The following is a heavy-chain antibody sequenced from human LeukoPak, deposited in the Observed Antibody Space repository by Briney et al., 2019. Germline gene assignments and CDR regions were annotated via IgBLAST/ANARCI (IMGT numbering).Heavy chain of an antibody. Sequence: ASVKVSCKASGYTFTSYAMHWVRQAPGQRLEWMGWINAGNGNTKYSQKFQGRVTITRDTSASTAYMELSSLRSEDTAVYYCGRDSERHPSGSYLGLDYWGQGTLVTVSS. CDR1: GYTFTSYA. D-gene: IGHD1-26*01. CDR3: GRDSERHPSGSYLGLDY. CDR2: INAGNGNT. V-gene: IGHV1-3*01. J-gene: IGHJ4*02.